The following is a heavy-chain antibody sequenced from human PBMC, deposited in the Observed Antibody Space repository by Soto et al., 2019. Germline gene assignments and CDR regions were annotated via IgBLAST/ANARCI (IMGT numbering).Heavy chain of an antibody. CDR1: GGSISSSSYY. D-gene: IGHD4-17*01. Sequence: SETLSLTCTVSGGSISSSSYYWGWIRQPPGKGLEWIGNIYYSGSTYYNPSLKSRVTISVDTSKNQFSLKLSSVTAADTAVYYCARDRGLVYGDSDALDIWGQGTMVTVSS. CDR2: IYYSGST. V-gene: IGHV4-39*07. J-gene: IGHJ3*02. CDR3: ARDRGLVYGDSDALDI.